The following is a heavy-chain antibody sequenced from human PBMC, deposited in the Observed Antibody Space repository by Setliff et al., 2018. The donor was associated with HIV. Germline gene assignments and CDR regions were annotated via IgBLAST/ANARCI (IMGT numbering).Heavy chain of an antibody. CDR2: ITPSGDT. CDR1: GGSITRTPYY. Sequence: ASETLSLTCTVSGGSITRTPYYWGWFRQPPGKGLEWIGEITPSGDTNYIPSLKSRVTMSLDTSKNQFSLNLNSVTAADTAVYYCSNWNTTVDADSWGQGTLVTVSS. D-gene: IGHD1-1*01. V-gene: IGHV4-39*01. CDR3: SNWNTTVDADS. J-gene: IGHJ5*01.